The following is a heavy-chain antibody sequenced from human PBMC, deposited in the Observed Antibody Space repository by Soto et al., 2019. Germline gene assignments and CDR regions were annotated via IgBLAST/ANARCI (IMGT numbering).Heavy chain of an antibody. J-gene: IGHJ4*02. CDR2: IYWNDDK. CDR1: GFSLSTSGVG. D-gene: IGHD5-12*01. V-gene: IGHV2-5*01. Sequence: KESGPTLVKPTQTLTLTCTFSGFSLSTSGVGVGWIRQPPGKALEWLALIYWNDDKRYSPSLKSRLTITKDTSKNQVVLTMTNMDPVDTVTYYCANDGTYSGYELGGGGYFDYWGQGTLVTVSS. CDR3: ANDGTYSGYELGGGGYFDY.